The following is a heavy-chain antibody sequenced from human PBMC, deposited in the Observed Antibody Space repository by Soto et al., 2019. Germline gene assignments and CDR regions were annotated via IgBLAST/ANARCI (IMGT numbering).Heavy chain of an antibody. Sequence: QVQLVQSGAEVKKPGASVKVSCKASGYSFTSYDVNWVRQASGQGLEWMGWMNPNSGSTVIAQKFQGRVNMTRDSSISTAYMELSSLRPDDSAIYYCARVSFNALLRFPFDLWGQGTEVTVSS. CDR1: GYSFTSYD. CDR3: ARVSFNALLRFPFDL. J-gene: IGHJ4*02. CDR2: MNPNSGST. D-gene: IGHD5-12*01. V-gene: IGHV1-8*01.